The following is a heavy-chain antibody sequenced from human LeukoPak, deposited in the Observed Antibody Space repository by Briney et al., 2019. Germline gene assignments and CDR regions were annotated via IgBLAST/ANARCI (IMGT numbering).Heavy chain of an antibody. CDR2: ITSSGDSI. Sequence: GRSLRLSCAASGITLDNYEMNWVRQAPGKGLEWVAHITSSGDSIFYADSVKGRFTISRDNAKNSLYLQMYRLSAEDTAVYYCATKVAGTSHFSYWGQGTRVAVSS. D-gene: IGHD6-19*01. CDR3: ATKVAGTSHFSY. CDR1: GITLDNYE. J-gene: IGHJ4*02. V-gene: IGHV3-48*03.